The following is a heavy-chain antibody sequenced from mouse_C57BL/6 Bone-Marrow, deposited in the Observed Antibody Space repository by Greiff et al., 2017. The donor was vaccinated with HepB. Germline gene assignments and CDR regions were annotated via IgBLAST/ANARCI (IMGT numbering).Heavy chain of an antibody. Sequence: EVKVVESGGGLVKPGGSLKLSCAASGFTFSDYGMHWVRQAPEKGLEWVAYISSGSSTIYYADTVKGRFTISRDNAKNTLFLQMTSLRSEDAAMYYCARRAYGNYPDCWGQGTTLTVSS. CDR3: ARRAYGNYPDC. CDR1: GFTFSDYG. V-gene: IGHV5-17*01. J-gene: IGHJ2*01. D-gene: IGHD2-1*01. CDR2: ISSGSSTI.